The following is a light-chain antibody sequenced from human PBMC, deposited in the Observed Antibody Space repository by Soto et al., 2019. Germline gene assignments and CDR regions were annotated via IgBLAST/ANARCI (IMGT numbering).Light chain of an antibody. CDR3: QKYGNFWT. V-gene: IGKV3-20*01. CDR1: QSVSSD. J-gene: IGKJ1*01. CDR2: GAS. Sequence: EIVMTQSPATQSVSPGERATLSCRASQSVSSDLAWYQQHPGQAPRLLIYGASSRATGIPDRFSGSGSGTDFSLTIRRLEPDDFAVYYCQKYGNFWTFGQGTKVDIK.